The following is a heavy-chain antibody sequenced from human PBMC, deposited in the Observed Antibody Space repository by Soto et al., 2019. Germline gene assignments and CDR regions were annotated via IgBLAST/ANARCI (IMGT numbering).Heavy chain of an antibody. V-gene: IGHV4-30-4*01. Sequence: QVQLQESGPGLVKPSQTLSLTCTVSGGSISSGDYYWSWIRQPPGKGLEWIGYIYYSGSTYYNPSLKSQVTISVDTSKNQFSLKLSSVTAADTAVYYCARVRVDNWNYDWFDPWGQGTLVTVSS. CDR3: ARVRVDNWNYDWFDP. CDR1: GGSISSGDYY. D-gene: IGHD1-7*01. J-gene: IGHJ5*02. CDR2: IYYSGST.